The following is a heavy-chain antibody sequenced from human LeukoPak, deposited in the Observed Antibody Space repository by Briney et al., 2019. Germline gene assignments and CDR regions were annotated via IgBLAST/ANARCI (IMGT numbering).Heavy chain of an antibody. V-gene: IGHV4-59*01. CDR2: IYYSGST. J-gene: IGHJ5*02. CDR3: ARAVVVAATPGGGSGWFDP. CDR1: GGSISSYY. D-gene: IGHD2-15*01. Sequence: PSETLSLTCTVSGGSISSYYWSWIRQPPGKGLEWIGYIYYSGSTNYNPSLKSRVTISVDTSKNQFSLKLSSVTAADTAVYYCARAVVVAATPGGGSGWFDPWGQGTLVTVSS.